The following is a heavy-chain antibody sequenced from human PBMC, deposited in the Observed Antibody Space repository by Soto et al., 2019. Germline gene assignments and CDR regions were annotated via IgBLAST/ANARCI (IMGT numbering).Heavy chain of an antibody. Sequence: VGSLRLSCAASGFTFSNYAMNWVRQAPGKGLEWVSAISSSGESAYYADSVKGRFTISRDNSRYTLYLHMDSLRADDTAVYYCAKGLHYSTIHHVDHWGLGSLVTLFS. CDR1: GFTFSNYA. D-gene: IGHD4-4*01. J-gene: IGHJ4*02. V-gene: IGHV3-23*01. CDR3: AKGLHYSTIHHVDH. CDR2: ISSSGESA.